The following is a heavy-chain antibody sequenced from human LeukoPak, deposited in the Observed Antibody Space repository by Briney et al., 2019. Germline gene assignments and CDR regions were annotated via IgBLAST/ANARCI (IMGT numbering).Heavy chain of an antibody. J-gene: IGHJ4*02. CDR2: IYTSVST. D-gene: IGHD3-22*01. CDR1: DGSISSYY. Sequence: SETLSLTCTVSDGSISSYYWSWIRQPPGKGLEWIGYIYTSVSTNYNPSLKSRVTISVDTSKNQFSLKLSSVTAAGTAVYHCARQPLAYYDSSGYCFDYWGQGTLVTVSS. V-gene: IGHV4-4*09. CDR3: ARQPLAYYDSSGYCFDY.